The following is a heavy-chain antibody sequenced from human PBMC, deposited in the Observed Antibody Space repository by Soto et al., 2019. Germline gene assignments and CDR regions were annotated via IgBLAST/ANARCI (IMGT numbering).Heavy chain of an antibody. V-gene: IGHV3-23*01. CDR3: AKDQSYYDSSGYYSVGYFQH. D-gene: IGHD3-22*01. J-gene: IGHJ1*01. CDR2: ISGSGGST. CDR1: GGSFSGYY. Sequence: VQLQQWGAGLLKPSETLSLTCAVYGGSFSGYYWSWIRQPPGKGLEWVSAISGSGGSTYYADSVKGRFTISRDNSRNTLYLQMNSLRADDTAVYYCAKDQSYYDSSGYYSVGYFQHWGQGTLVTVSS.